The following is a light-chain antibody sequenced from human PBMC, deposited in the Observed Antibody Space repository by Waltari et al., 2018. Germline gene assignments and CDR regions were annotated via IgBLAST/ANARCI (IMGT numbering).Light chain of an antibody. CDR1: QSVSSSN. V-gene: IGKV3-20*01. Sequence: EIVLTPSPGTLSLSPGERATLSCRASQSVSSSNLAWYQQKPGQAPRLLIHDASSRATGIPDRFSGSGSGTDFTLTISRLEPEDFAVYYCQQYGRSWNTFGQGTKLEIK. CDR3: QQYGRSWNT. J-gene: IGKJ2*01. CDR2: DAS.